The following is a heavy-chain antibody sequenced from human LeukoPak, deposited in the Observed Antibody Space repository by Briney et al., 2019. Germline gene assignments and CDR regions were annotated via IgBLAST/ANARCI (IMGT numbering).Heavy chain of an antibody. D-gene: IGHD6-19*01. CDR3: LSSSSSGWLFDY. J-gene: IGHJ4*02. Sequence: SETLSLTCTVSGYSISSGYYWGWIRQPPGKGLEWIGSIYHSGSTYYNPSLKSRVTISVDTSKNQFSLKLSSVTAADTAVYYCLSSSSSGWLFDYWGQGTLVTVSS. V-gene: IGHV4-38-2*02. CDR1: GYSISSGYY. CDR2: IYHSGST.